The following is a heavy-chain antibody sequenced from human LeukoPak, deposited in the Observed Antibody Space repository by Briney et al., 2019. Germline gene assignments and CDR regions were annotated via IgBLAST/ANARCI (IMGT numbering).Heavy chain of an antibody. CDR3: ARDRESSSWYVGHYYYYMDV. Sequence: PGGSLRLSCAASGFTFSNYWMSWVRQAPGKGLEWVANIKQDGSEKYYVDPVKGRFTISRDNAKNSLYLQMNSLRAEDTAVYYCARDRESSSWYVGHYYYYMDVWGKGTTVTVSS. J-gene: IGHJ6*03. V-gene: IGHV3-7*01. CDR2: IKQDGSEK. D-gene: IGHD6-13*01. CDR1: GFTFSNYW.